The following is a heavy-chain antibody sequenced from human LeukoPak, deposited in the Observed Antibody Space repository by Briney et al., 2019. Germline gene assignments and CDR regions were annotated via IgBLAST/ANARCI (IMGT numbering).Heavy chain of an antibody. CDR2: IYYSGST. Sequence: PSETLSLTCTVSGGSISSSSYYWGWIRQPPGTGLEWIGSIYYSGSTYYNPSLKSRVTISVDTSKNQFSLKLSSVTAADTAAYYCARHSPLNYGMDVWGQGTTVTVSS. J-gene: IGHJ6*02. CDR1: GGSISSSSYY. V-gene: IGHV4-39*01. CDR3: ARHSPLNYGMDV.